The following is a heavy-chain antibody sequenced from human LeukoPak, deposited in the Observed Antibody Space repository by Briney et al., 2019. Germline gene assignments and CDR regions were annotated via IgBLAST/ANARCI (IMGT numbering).Heavy chain of an antibody. CDR1: GFTFSSYA. D-gene: IGHD6-6*01. CDR3: ASGSSSDRGFDY. CDR2: ISGSGGST. V-gene: IGHV3-23*01. J-gene: IGHJ4*02. Sequence: GGSLRLSCAASGFTFSSYAMSWVRQAPGKGLEWVSAISGSGGSTYYADSVKGRFSISRDNSKNTLYLQMNSLRAEDTAVYYCASGSSSDRGFDYWGQGTLVTVSS.